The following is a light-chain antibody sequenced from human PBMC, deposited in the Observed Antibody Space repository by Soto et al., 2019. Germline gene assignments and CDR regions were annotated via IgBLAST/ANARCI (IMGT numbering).Light chain of an antibody. V-gene: IGKV3D-15*01. J-gene: IGKJ1*01. CDR3: QQYNNWPLS. CDR1: QSVSSN. Sequence: EIVMTQSPATLSVSPGERATLSCRASQSVSSNLAWYQQKPGQAPRLLIYFASTRATGIPARFSGSGSGTEFTLTISSLQSEDFAVYYCQQYNNWPLSFGQGTKVDIK. CDR2: FAS.